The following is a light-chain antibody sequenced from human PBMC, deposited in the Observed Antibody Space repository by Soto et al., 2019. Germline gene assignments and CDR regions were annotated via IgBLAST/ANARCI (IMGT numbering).Light chain of an antibody. CDR3: QQYGSSPWT. CDR2: DAS. V-gene: IGKV3-11*01. CDR1: QSVSIY. J-gene: IGKJ1*01. Sequence: EIVFTQSPATLSLSPGERATLSCRASQSVSIYLAWYQQRPGQAPRLLIYDASNRDTGIPARFSGSGSGTDFTLTISSLEPEDFAVYYCQQYGSSPWTFGQGTKVDIK.